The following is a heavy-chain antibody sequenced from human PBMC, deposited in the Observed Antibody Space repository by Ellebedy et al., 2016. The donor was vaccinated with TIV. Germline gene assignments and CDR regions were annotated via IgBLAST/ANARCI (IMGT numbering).Heavy chain of an antibody. CDR1: GFTFSSYG. CDR2: ISYDGSNK. V-gene: IGHV3-30*18. D-gene: IGHD5-18*01. Sequence: GESLKISXAASGFTFSSYGMHWVRQAPGKGLEWVAVISYDGSNKYYADSVKGRFTISRDNSKNTLYLQMNSLRAEDTAVYYCAKEEDNSYRPFDYWGQGTLVTVSS. CDR3: AKEEDNSYRPFDY. J-gene: IGHJ4*02.